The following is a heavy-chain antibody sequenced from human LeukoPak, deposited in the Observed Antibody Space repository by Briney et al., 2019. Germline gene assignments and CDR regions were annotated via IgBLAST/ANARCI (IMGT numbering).Heavy chain of an antibody. CDR2: ISGSGGST. Sequence: GGSLRLSCTASGFTFSSYSMNWDRQAPGKGLEWVSAISGSGGSTYYADSVKGRFTISRDNSKNTLYLQMNSLRAEDTAVYYCAKQKFDILTGLKPNDAFDIWGQGTMVTVSS. V-gene: IGHV3-23*01. CDR3: AKQKFDILTGLKPNDAFDI. CDR1: GFTFSSYS. D-gene: IGHD3-9*01. J-gene: IGHJ3*02.